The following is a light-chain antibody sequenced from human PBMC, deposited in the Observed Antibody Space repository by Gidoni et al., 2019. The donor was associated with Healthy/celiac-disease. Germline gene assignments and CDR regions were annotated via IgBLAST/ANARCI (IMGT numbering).Light chain of an antibody. Sequence: EIVLTQSPATLSLSPGERATLPCRASQSVSSYLAWYQQKPGQAPRLLIYDASNSATGIPARFSGSGSGTDFTLTISSLEPEDFAVYYCQQRSNWPIFTFGPGTKVDIK. CDR1: QSVSSY. V-gene: IGKV3-11*01. J-gene: IGKJ3*01. CDR3: QQRSNWPIFT. CDR2: DAS.